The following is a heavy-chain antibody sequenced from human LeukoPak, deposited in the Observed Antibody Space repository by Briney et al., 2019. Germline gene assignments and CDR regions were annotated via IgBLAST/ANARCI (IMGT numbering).Heavy chain of an antibody. CDR1: GITFSSYV. CDR3: ARDLVSYTTSPLH. CDR2: TSSDGRSK. D-gene: IGHD6-6*01. J-gene: IGHJ4*02. V-gene: IGHV3-30*04. Sequence: GGSLRLSCAASGITFSSYVMHWVRQAPGKGLEWVAVTSSDGRSKHYADSVKGRFTISTDSSKSTLYLQINSLRPEDTAVYYCARDLVSYTTSPLHWGQGTLVTVSS.